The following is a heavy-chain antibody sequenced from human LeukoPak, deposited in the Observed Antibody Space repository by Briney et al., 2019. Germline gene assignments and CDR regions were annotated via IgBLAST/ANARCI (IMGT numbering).Heavy chain of an antibody. V-gene: IGHV3-23*01. J-gene: IGHJ4*02. CDR2: ISGSGGST. CDR3: AKGDGSGYYFPFDY. Sequence: GGSLRLSCAASGFTFSSYAMSWVRQAPGKGLEWVSAISGSGGSTYYADSAKGRFTISRDNSKNTLYLQMNSLRAEDTAVYYCAKGDGSGYYFPFDYWGQGTLVTVSS. D-gene: IGHD3-22*01. CDR1: GFTFSSYA.